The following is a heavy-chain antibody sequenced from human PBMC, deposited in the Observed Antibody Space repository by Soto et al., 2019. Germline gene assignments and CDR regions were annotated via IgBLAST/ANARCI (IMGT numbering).Heavy chain of an antibody. CDR2: IYYSGST. J-gene: IGHJ6*03. CDR1: GGSISSGGYY. CDR3: ARKDSGYADYMDV. D-gene: IGHD5-12*01. Sequence: QVQLQESGPGLVKPSQTLSLTCTVSGGSISSGGYYWSWIRQHPGKGLEWIGYIYYSGSTYYNPSLKSRVTMSVDTSENQFSLSLSSVTAADTAVYYCARKDSGYADYMDVWGKGTTVTVSS. V-gene: IGHV4-31*03.